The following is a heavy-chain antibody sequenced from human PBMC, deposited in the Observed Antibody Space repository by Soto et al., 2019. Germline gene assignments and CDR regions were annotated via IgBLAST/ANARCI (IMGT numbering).Heavy chain of an antibody. CDR2: ISYDGSNK. J-gene: IGHJ2*01. D-gene: IGHD5-18*01. CDR3: ARDPLWGTAMVLWYFDL. V-gene: IGHV3-30-3*01. Sequence: PGGSLRLSCAACGFTFISDAMHWVRQAPGKGLELVAVISYDGSNKYYADSVKGRFTISRDNSKNTLYLQMNSLRAEDTAVYYCARDPLWGTAMVLWYFDLWGRGTLVTVSS. CDR1: GFTFISDA.